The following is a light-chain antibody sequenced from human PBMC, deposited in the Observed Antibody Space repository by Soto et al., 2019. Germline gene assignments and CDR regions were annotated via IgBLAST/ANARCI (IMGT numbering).Light chain of an antibody. CDR2: GAS. CDR3: QQYNNWPYT. Sequence: EIVMTQSPATLSVSPGERATLSCRASQSVSSNLAWYQQKPGQAPRLLIYGASTRATGIPAMFSGSGSGTEFTLTISSLQSKDFAVYYCQQYNNWPYTFGQGTKLEIK. J-gene: IGKJ2*01. V-gene: IGKV3-15*01. CDR1: QSVSSN.